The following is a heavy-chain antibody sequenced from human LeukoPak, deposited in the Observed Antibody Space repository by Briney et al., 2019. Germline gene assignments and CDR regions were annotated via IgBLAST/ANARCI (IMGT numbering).Heavy chain of an antibody. CDR1: GGSISSYY. V-gene: IGHV4-4*09. D-gene: IGHD5-24*01. Sequence: SETLSLTCTGSGGSISSYYWSWIRQPPGKGLEWIGYIYTCGSNNYNPSLKSRVTISVATSKNQSSLKLSSVTAADTAVYYCARHSEGYNFGAFDIWGQGTMVTVSS. CDR3: ARHSEGYNFGAFDI. J-gene: IGHJ3*02. CDR2: IYTCGSN.